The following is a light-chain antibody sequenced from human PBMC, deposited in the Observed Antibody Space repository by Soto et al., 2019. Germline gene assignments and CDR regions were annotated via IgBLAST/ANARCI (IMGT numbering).Light chain of an antibody. J-gene: IGKJ2*01. CDR2: GAF. V-gene: IGKV3D-15*03. Sequence: EIEMTQSPATLSVSPGAGATVSCRASQSINSDLAWYQQKPGQAPRLLIYGAFIRATGIPDRFSGSGSGAEFTLNISNLQSEDFAVYYCQQYNKRPPYTFGQGNKLEI. CDR1: QSINSD. CDR3: QQYNKRPPYT.